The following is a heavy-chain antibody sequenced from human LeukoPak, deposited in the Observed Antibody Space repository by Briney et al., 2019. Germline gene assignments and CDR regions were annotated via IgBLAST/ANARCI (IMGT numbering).Heavy chain of an antibody. V-gene: IGHV4-59*01. Sequence: SETLSLTCTVSGGSMSSYYWSWIRQPPGKGLEWIGYIYYSGSTNYNPSLRSRVTISVDTSKNQFSLKLSSVTAADTAVYYCARGYCSGGSCYSIDYWGQGTLVTVSS. CDR3: ARGYCSGGSCYSIDY. J-gene: IGHJ4*02. D-gene: IGHD2-15*01. CDR2: IYYSGST. CDR1: GGSMSSYY.